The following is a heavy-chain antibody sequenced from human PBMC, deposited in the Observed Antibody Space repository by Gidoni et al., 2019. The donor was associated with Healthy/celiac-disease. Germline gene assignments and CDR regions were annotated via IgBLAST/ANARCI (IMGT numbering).Heavy chain of an antibody. CDR3: ARGDGNSSSWPYFDY. J-gene: IGHJ4*02. CDR1: GGAFRGYY. V-gene: IGHV4-34*01. CDR2: INHSGST. D-gene: IGHD6-13*01. Sequence: QVQLQQWGAGLLKPSETLSLTCAVYGGAFRGYYWSWIRQPPGKGLEWIGEINHSGSTNYNPSLKSRVTISVDTSKNQFSLKLSSVTAADTAVYYCARGDGNSSSWPYFDYWGQGTLVTVSS.